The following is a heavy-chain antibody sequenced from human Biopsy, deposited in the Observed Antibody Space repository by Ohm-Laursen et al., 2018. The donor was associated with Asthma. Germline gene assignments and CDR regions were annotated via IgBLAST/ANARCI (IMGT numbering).Heavy chain of an antibody. CDR1: GGSISSSSYY. D-gene: IGHD3-3*01. J-gene: IGHJ4*02. V-gene: IGHV4-39*01. Sequence: SETLSLTCTASGGSISSSSYYWGWIRQPPGKGLEWIGSIYYSGSTYYNPSLKSRVTIFVDTSKNQFFLKLSSVTAADMAVYYCARRITIFGVVAYFDYWGQGTLVTVSS. CDR3: ARRITIFGVVAYFDY. CDR2: IYYSGST.